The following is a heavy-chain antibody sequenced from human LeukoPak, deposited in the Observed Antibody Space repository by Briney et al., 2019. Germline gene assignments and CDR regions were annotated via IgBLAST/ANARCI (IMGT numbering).Heavy chain of an antibody. J-gene: IGHJ4*02. D-gene: IGHD4-23*01. CDR3: AKYSTVVTPFDY. Sequence: GGSLRLSCSASGITFSHYAMHWVRQAPAKGLEHVSAITGNGGSTYYADSVKGRFTISRDNSKNTLYLQMNRLRAEDTAVYYCAKYSTVVTPFDYGGQGTLVTVSS. V-gene: IGHV3-64*04. CDR1: GITFSHYA. CDR2: ITGNGGST.